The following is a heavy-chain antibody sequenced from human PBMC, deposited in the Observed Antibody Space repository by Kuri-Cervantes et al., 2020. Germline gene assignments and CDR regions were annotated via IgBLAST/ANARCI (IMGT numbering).Heavy chain of an antibody. D-gene: IGHD6-13*01. CDR3: ASHRGASSPFDY. V-gene: IGHV1-8*01. CDR2: MNPNSGNT. CDR1: GYTFTSYD. Sequence: ASVKVSCKASGYTFTSYDINWVQQATGQGLEWMGWMNPNSGNTGYAQKFQGRVTMTRNTSISTAYMELSSLRSEDTAVYYCASHRGASSPFDYWGQGTLVTVSS. J-gene: IGHJ4*02.